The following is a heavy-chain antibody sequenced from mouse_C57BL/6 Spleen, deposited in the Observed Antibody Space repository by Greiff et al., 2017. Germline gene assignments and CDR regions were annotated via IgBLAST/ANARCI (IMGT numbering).Heavy chain of an antibody. D-gene: IGHD1-1*01. V-gene: IGHV1-39*01. CDR2: INSNYGTS. CDR3: ARQGITTVVDGCFDV. Sequence: EVKLMESGPELVKPGASVKISCKASGYSFTDYNMNWVKQSNGKSLEWIGVINSNYGTSSYNQKFKGKATVTVDQSSGTASMQLNSLTSEDSAVDYCARQGITTVVDGCFDVWGTGTTVTVSS. CDR1: GYSFTDYN. J-gene: IGHJ1*03.